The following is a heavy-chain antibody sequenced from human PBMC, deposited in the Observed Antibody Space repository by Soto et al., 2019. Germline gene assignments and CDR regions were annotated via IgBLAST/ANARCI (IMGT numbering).Heavy chain of an antibody. CDR1: GGSISSYY. J-gene: IGHJ4*02. CDR3: ARGALTTYFDY. V-gene: IGHV4-59*01. Sequence: QVQLQESGPGLVKPSETLSLTCTVSGGSISSYYWSWIRQPPGKGLEWIGYIYYSGSTNYNPSLKSRVTISVDTSKNQFSLKLSSVTAADTAVYYCARGALTTYFDYWGQGTLVTVSS. CDR2: IYYSGST.